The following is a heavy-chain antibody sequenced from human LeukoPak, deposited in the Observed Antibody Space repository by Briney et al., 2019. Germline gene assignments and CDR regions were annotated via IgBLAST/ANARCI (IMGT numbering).Heavy chain of an antibody. CDR3: ARRRGGFGEGEFIY. J-gene: IGHJ4*02. CDR1: GGSMSGYY. V-gene: IGHV4-4*09. D-gene: IGHD3-16*01. CDR2: IHSTGSP. Sequence: SETLSLTCNVSGGSMSGYYWTWTRQPPGKGLEWIGHIHSTGSPTYNPSLKSRVTMSIDTSKNRFSLSLSSAAAADTAFYYCARRRGGFGEGEFIYWGQGTLVTVSS.